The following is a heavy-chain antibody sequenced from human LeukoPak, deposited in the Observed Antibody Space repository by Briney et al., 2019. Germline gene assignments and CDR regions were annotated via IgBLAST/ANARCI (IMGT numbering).Heavy chain of an antibody. CDR2: INHSGST. D-gene: IGHD2-2*02. J-gene: IGHJ6*02. V-gene: IGHV4-34*01. CDR3: ARAKPYCSSTSCYKTYYYYYYGMDV. CDR1: GGSFSGYY. Sequence: SETLSLTCAVYGGSFSGYYWSWIRQPPGKGLEWIGEINHSGSTNYNPSLKTRVTISVDTSKNQFSLKLRCVTAADTAVYYCARAKPYCSSTSCYKTYYYYYYGMDVWGQGTTVTVSS.